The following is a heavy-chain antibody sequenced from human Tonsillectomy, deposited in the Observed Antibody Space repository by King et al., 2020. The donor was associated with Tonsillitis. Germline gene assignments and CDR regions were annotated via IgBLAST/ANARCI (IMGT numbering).Heavy chain of an antibody. J-gene: IGHJ3*02. CDR2: INPNSGDT. V-gene: IGHV1-2*02. D-gene: IGHD3-10*01. CDR3: ARDYYGSGNYPDAFDI. Sequence: QLVQSGAEVKRPGASVKVSCKASGYTFTGHCLHWVRQAPGQGLEWMGWINPNSGDTDYAQNLQGRVTMTRDTSISTAYMELSRLRSDDTAVYYCARDYYGSGNYPDAFDIWGQGTMVTVSS. CDR1: GYTFTGHC.